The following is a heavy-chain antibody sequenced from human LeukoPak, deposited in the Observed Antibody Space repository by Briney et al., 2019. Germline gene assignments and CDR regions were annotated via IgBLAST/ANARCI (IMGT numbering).Heavy chain of an antibody. CDR3: ARAGSSWYYFDY. J-gene: IGHJ4*02. CDR2: ITRSSSYI. CDR1: GFKFSRYT. V-gene: IGHV3-21*01. Sequence: GGSLRLSCAASGFKFSRYTMNWVRQAPGKGLEWVSSITRSSSYIYYADSVKGGFTISRDNAKNSLFLQMNSLRAEDTAVYYCARAGSSWYYFDYWGQGTLVTVSS. D-gene: IGHD6-13*01.